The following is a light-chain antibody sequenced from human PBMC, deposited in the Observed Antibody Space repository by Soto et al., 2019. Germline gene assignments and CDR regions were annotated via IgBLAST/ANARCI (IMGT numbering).Light chain of an antibody. Sequence: QWTQSPSFVSASVGDRVAITCRASQNLGKWLAWYQHKAGKAPKLLVFDASNLQDGVPSRFSGTGSGTVFTLTISGLPPDDFGTYYCQQYEHSYSFGQGTTVDIK. CDR2: DAS. J-gene: IGKJ2*01. CDR1: QNLGKW. V-gene: IGKV1-5*01. CDR3: QQYEHSYS.